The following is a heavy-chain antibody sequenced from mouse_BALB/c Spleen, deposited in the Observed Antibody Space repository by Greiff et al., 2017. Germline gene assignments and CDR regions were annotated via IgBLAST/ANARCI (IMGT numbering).Heavy chain of an antibody. J-gene: IGHJ3*01. CDR3: ARVFLAY. CDR2: INSNGGST. V-gene: IGHV5-6-3*01. Sequence: EVKLEESGGGLVQPGGSLKLSCAASGFTFSSYGMSWVRQTPDKRLELVATINSNGGSTYYPDSVKGRFTISRDNAKNTLYLQMSSLKSEDTAMYYCARVFLAYWGQGTLVTVSA. CDR1: GFTFSSYG.